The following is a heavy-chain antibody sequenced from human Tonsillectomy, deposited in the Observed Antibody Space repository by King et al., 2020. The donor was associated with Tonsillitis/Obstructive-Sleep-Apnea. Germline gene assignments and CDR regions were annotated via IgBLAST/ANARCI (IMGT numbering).Heavy chain of an antibody. Sequence: VQLVESGGGLVQPGGSLRLSCAASGFTFSSSWMHWVRQAPGKGLVWVSRISSDGSSTTYADSVKGRFTISRDNANNTLYLQMNSLRAEDTAVYCCARVYCTSTSCFYWYFDLWGRGTLVTVSS. V-gene: IGHV3-74*03. D-gene: IGHD2-2*01. CDR3: ARVYCTSTSCFYWYFDL. J-gene: IGHJ2*01. CDR2: ISSDGSST. CDR1: GFTFSSSW.